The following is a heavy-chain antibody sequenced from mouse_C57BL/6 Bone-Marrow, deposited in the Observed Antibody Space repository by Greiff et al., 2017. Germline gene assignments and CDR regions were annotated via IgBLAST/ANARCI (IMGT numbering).Heavy chain of an antibody. J-gene: IGHJ3*01. CDR2: IDPSDSYT. Sequence: VQLQQPGAELVMPGASVKLSCKASGYTFTSYWMHWVKQRPGQGLEWIGEIDPSDSYTNYNPKFKGKSTLTVDKSSSTAYMQLSSLTSEDSAVYYCAREGLLRAWFAYWGQGTLVTVSA. D-gene: IGHD1-1*01. CDR1: GYTFTSYW. CDR3: AREGLLRAWFAY. V-gene: IGHV1-69*01.